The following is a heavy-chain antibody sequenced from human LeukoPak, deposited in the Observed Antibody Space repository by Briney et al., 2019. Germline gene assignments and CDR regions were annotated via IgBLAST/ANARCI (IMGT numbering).Heavy chain of an antibody. CDR3: AKFPSRTRADY. J-gene: IGHJ4*02. CDR2: ITGSGGST. V-gene: IGHV3-23*01. Sequence: HPGGSLRLSCAASGFTFSSYAMSWVRQTPGKGLEWVSSITGSGGSTYYADSVKGRFTISRDNSKNTLYLQMNSLRAEDTAVYYCAKFPSRTRADYWGQGTLVTVSS. D-gene: IGHD2-2*01. CDR1: GFTFSSYA.